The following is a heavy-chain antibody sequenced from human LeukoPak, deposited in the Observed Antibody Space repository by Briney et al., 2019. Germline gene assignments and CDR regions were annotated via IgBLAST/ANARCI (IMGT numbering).Heavy chain of an antibody. D-gene: IGHD6-19*01. J-gene: IGHJ6*02. CDR2: IRFSGDSI. Sequence: GGSLRLSCAASGFTFSDSAMTWVRQAPGKGLEWCSLIRFSGDSIYYADSVRGRFTISRDNSKDTLYLQMNSLAAEDTAAYYCARVVAGSVYNYGMDVWGQGTTVTVSS. CDR1: GFTFSDSA. V-gene: IGHV3-23*01. CDR3: ARVVAGSVYNYGMDV.